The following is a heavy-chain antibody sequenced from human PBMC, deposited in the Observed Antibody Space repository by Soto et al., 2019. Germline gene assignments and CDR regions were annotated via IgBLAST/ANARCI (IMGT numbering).Heavy chain of an antibody. Sequence: QVQLVQSGAEVKKPGSSVKASCKASGGTFSSYAISWVRQAPGQGLEWMGGIIPIFGTAIYAQKFQGRVTMTEDESTGTACMELRSRRSEGTAVYYCARGLITIYGVAREGWFAPCGQGILVTVSS. CDR3: ARGLITIYGVAREGWFAP. J-gene: IGHJ5*02. D-gene: IGHD3-3*01. V-gene: IGHV1-69*01. CDR1: GGTFSSYA. CDR2: IIPIFGTA.